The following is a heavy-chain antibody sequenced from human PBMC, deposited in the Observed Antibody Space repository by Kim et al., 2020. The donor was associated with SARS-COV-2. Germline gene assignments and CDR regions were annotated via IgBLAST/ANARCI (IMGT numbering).Heavy chain of an antibody. CDR1: GFTFSSYG. Sequence: GGSLRLSCAASGFTFSSYGMHWVRQAPGKGLEWVAVISYDGSNKYYADSVKGRFTISRDNSKNTLYLQMNSLRAEDTAVYYCAKDPEPYSSGWSGSDYWGQGTLVTVSS. V-gene: IGHV3-30*18. D-gene: IGHD6-19*01. J-gene: IGHJ4*02. CDR2: ISYDGSNK. CDR3: AKDPEPYSSGWSGSDY.